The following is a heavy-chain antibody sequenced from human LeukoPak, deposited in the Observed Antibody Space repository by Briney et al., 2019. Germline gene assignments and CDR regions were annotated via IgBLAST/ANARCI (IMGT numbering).Heavy chain of an antibody. CDR2: IYHSGST. CDR3: ASGGTYSSGWYYFDY. D-gene: IGHD6-19*01. Sequence: PSETLSHTCTVSGYSISSGYYWGWIRQPPGKGLEWIGSIYHSGSTYYNPSLKSRVTISVDTSKNQFSLKLSSVSAADTAVYYCASGGTYSSGWYYFDYWGQGTLVTVSS. V-gene: IGHV4-38-2*02. J-gene: IGHJ4*02. CDR1: GYSISSGYY.